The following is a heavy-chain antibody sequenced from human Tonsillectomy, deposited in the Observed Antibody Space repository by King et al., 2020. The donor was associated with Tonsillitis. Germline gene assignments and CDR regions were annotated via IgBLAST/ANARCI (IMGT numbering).Heavy chain of an antibody. CDR3: ARDQDDFWSAAFDL. J-gene: IGHJ3*01. D-gene: IGHD3-3*01. CDR1: NASISSGGYS. Sequence: QLQESGSGLVKPSQTLSLTCAVSNASISSGGYSWTWIRQPPGKGLEWIGCFHHSGDTFYNPSLRSRLTVSVDRSKNQFSLKLRSVTAADTAIYYCARDQDDFWSAAFDLWGQGTLVTVSS. CDR2: FHHSGDT. V-gene: IGHV4-30-2*01.